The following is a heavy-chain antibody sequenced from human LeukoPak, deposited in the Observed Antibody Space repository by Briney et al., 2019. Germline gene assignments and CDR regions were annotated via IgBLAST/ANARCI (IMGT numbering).Heavy chain of an antibody. D-gene: IGHD1-26*01. CDR3: ARDASSGNDFDY. CDR1: GFTVSNYY. V-gene: IGHV3-53*01. CDR2: IYGGTGI. J-gene: IGHJ4*02. Sequence: PGGSLRLSCAASGFTVSNYYMSWLRQAPGKGLEWVSVIYGGTGIYYADSVKGRFTISRDNSKNTVYLQLNSLRVEDTALYHCARDASSGNDFDYWGQGTLVTVSS.